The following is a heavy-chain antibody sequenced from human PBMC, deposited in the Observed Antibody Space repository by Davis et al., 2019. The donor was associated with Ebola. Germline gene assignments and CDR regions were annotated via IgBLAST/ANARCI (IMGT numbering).Heavy chain of an antibody. CDR1: GFTFSSYW. J-gene: IGHJ4*02. V-gene: IGHV3-23*01. D-gene: IGHD6-13*01. Sequence: GESLKISCAASGFTFSSYWMHWVRQAPGKGLEWVSAISGSGGSTYYADSVKGRFTISRDNSKNTLYLQMNSLRAEDTAVYYCAKAGSNVDYWGQGTLVTVSS. CDR2: ISGSGGST. CDR3: AKAGSNVDY.